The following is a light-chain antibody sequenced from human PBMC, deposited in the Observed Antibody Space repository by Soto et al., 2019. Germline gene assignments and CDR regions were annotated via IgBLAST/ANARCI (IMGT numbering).Light chain of an antibody. CDR3: QQYNNWPRIT. CDR2: GTS. Sequence: EIVLTQSPGSLSLYPGERATLSCRASQSVSSSYLAWYQQKPGQAPRLLIYGTSSRATGIPARFSGSGSGTEFTLTISSLQSEDFAVYYCQQYNNWPRITFGQGTRREI. CDR1: QSVSSSY. V-gene: IGKV3D-15*01. J-gene: IGKJ5*01.